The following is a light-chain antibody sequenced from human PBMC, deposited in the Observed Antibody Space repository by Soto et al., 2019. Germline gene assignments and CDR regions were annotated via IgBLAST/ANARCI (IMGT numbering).Light chain of an antibody. CDR3: QQYHNWPA. J-gene: IGKJ1*01. CDR2: GAA. V-gene: IGKV3-15*01. CDR1: QSVFSS. Sequence: EIVLTQSTATLSVSPGERATLSCRASQSVFSSLAWFQQKPGQAPRLLIYGAATRATGIPARFSGSGYGTEFALTISCLRSEDFAIYYCQQYHNWPAFGQGTKVEIK.